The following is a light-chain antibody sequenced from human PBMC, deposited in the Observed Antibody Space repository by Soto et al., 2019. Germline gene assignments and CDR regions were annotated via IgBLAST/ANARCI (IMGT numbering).Light chain of an antibody. J-gene: IGKJ2*01. CDR1: QTTNTW. V-gene: IGKV1-5*01. Sequence: DIQMTQFPSTLSASEGDRVTITCRASQTTNTWLAWYQQKPGTAPKLLIYDASSLEGGVPSRFSASGSGTEFTLTISSLQPDDLATYYCQQYISYPYTFGQGTKVEIK. CDR3: QQYISYPYT. CDR2: DAS.